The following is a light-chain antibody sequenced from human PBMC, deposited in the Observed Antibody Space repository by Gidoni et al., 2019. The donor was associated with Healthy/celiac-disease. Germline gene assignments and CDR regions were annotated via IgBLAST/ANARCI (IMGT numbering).Light chain of an antibody. CDR2: GAS. CDR3: QQYGSSPPFT. J-gene: IGKJ4*01. Sequence: IVFTQSPGTLSLSPGERATLSCRASQSVSSSYLAWYQQKPGQAPRLLIYGASSRATGIPDRFSGSGSGTDFTLTISRLEPEDFAVYYCQQYGSSPPFTFGGXTKVEIK. CDR1: QSVSSSY. V-gene: IGKV3-20*01.